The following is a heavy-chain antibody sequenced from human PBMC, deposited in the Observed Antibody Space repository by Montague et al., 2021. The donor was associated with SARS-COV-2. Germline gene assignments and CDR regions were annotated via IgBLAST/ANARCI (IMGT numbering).Heavy chain of an antibody. Sequence: SKTLSLTCTVSGGSISRSYWSWIRQPPGKGLEWIGYIYYTGSTDYNPSLKSRVTISVDTSKNQLSLKLISVTAADTAVYFCARHMSDCSKGICHTYYYGWDVWGQGTTVTVSS. D-gene: IGHD2-8*01. J-gene: IGHJ6*02. CDR1: GGSISRSY. CDR2: IYYTGST. CDR3: ARHMSDCSKGICHTYYYGWDV. V-gene: IGHV4-59*08.